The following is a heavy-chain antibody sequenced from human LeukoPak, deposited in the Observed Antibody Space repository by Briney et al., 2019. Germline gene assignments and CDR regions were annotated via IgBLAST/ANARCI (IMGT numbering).Heavy chain of an antibody. J-gene: IGHJ4*02. CDR3: ARTLDYYEYYFDY. CDR1: GGTFSSYA. V-gene: IGHV1-69*05. D-gene: IGHD3-22*01. CDR2: IIPIFGTA. Sequence: GASVKVSCKASGGTFSSYAISWVRQAPGQGLEWMGGIIPIFGTANYAQKFQGRVTITTDESTSTAYMELSSLRSEDTAVYYCARTLDYYEYYFDYWGQGTLVTVSS.